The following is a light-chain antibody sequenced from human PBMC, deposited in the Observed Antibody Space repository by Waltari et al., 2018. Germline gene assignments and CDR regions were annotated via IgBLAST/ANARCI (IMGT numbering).Light chain of an antibody. CDR2: KVS. CDR3: MQGTRWPRT. CDR1: QSLVHSDGNTY. V-gene: IGKV2-30*02. J-gene: IGKJ1*01. Sequence: DAVMTQSPLSLPVTLGQPASISCRSTQSLVHSDGNTYLNWYQQRPGQSPRRLIYKVSDRDSGVPDRFSGSGSGTDFTLKISRVEAEDVGVYYCMQGTRWPRTFGQGTRVEIK.